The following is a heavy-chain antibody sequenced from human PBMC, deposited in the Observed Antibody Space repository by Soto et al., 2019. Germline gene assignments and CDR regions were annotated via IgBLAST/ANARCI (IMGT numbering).Heavy chain of an antibody. V-gene: IGHV1-18*01. D-gene: IGHD2-15*01. Sequence: QVQLVQSGAEVRKPGASVKVYGKASGYTFSSHVIIWVRQAPGQGLEWMGWISGYNGNAKYAQRFQGRVTMTTDTSTSTVYMELRSLGSDDSAVYYCAREGSYGWYDCWGQGTLVTVSS. CDR3: AREGSYGWYDC. CDR2: ISGYNGNA. J-gene: IGHJ5*01. CDR1: GYTFSSHV.